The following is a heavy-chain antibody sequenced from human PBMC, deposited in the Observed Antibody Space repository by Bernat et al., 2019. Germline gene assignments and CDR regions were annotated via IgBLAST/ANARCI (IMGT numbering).Heavy chain of an antibody. D-gene: IGHD6-19*01. CDR2: IYSGGST. J-gene: IGHJ3*02. CDR1: GFTVSSNY. Sequence: EVQLVESGGGLVQPGGSLRLSCAASGFTVSSNYMSWVRQAPGKGLEWVSVIYSGGSTYYADSVKGRFTISRHNSKNTLYLQMNSLGAEDTAVYYCATWTNIAVAGTGAFDIWGQGTMVTVSS. V-gene: IGHV3-53*04. CDR3: ATWTNIAVAGTGAFDI.